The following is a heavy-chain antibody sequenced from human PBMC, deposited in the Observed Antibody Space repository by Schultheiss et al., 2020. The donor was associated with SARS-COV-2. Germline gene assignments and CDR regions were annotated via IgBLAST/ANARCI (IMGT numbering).Heavy chain of an antibody. CDR1: GGSISSYY. D-gene: IGHD3-22*01. V-gene: IGHV4-59*01. J-gene: IGHJ4*02. CDR2: IYFSGNT. CDR3: ARGGYYYDSSAPTNDY. Sequence: SETLSLTCTVSGGSISSYYWSWIRQPPGKGLEWIGYIYFSGNTNYNPSLKSRVTISVDTSKNQFSLKLSSVTAADTAVYYCARGGYYYDSSAPTNDYWGQGTLVTVSS.